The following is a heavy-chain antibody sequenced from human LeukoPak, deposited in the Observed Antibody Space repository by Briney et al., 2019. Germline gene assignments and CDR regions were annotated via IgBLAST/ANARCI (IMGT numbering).Heavy chain of an antibody. Sequence: ASVKVSCKASGYTFTNYHINWVRQATGQGLEWMGWINPNNDDRGYAQKFQGRVTMTSDTSINTAYMELSSLRSEDTAVYYCARGAWTSSFDYWGQGTLVTVSS. CDR3: ARGAWTSSFDY. CDR1: GYTFTNYH. CDR2: INPNNDDR. D-gene: IGHD6-6*01. V-gene: IGHV1-8*02. J-gene: IGHJ4*02.